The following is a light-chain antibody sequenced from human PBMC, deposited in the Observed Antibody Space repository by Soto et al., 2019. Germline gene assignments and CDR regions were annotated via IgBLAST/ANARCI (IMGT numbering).Light chain of an antibody. J-gene: IGKJ2*01. CDR3: QQYGSSPRT. CDR1: QRVTTTY. CDR2: GAS. Sequence: EIVLTQSPGTLSLSPGERATLSCRALQRVTTTYLAGYKQNPGQAPRLLIDGASSRATGIPDRFSGSGSGTDFTLTISRLEPEDFAVYYCQQYGSSPRTFGQGTNLEIK. V-gene: IGKV3-20*01.